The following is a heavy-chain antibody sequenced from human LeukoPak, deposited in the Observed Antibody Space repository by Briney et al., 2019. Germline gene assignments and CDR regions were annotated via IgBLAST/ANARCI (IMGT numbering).Heavy chain of an antibody. CDR1: GFTFSSHA. CDR2: ISGSGGGT. Sequence: PGGSLRLSCAASGFTFSSHAISWVRQAPGKGLEWVSAISGSGGGTWYADSVKGRFTISRDNSKNTLYLQMNSLRAEDTAAYYCAKDSYDSYGSRYDYWGQGTLVTVSS. V-gene: IGHV3-23*01. D-gene: IGHD5-18*01. J-gene: IGHJ4*02. CDR3: AKDSYDSYGSRYDY.